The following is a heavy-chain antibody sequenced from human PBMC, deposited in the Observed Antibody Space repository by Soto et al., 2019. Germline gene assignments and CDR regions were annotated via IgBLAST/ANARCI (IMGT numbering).Heavy chain of an antibody. D-gene: IGHD6-6*01. CDR2: IVVGSGNT. J-gene: IGHJ6*02. V-gene: IGHV1-58*01. CDR1: GFTFTSSA. Sequence: SVKVSCKASGFTFTSSAVQWVRQARGQRLEWIGWIVVGSGNTNYAQKFQERVTITRDMSTSTAYMELSSLRSEDTAVYYCAADDSSSSSEFYYYYYGMDVWGQGTTVTV. CDR3: AADDSSSSSEFYYYYYGMDV.